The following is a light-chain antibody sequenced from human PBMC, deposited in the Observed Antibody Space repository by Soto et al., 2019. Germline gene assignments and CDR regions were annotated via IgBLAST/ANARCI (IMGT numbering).Light chain of an antibody. V-gene: IGKV3-20*01. CDR3: QQDGSSPFT. Sequence: EIVLTQSPGTLSLSPGERATLSCRASQSVSSSYLAWYQQKPGQAPRLLIYDASSRATGIPDRFSGSGAETDFTLTISRLEHEDCAVYYCQQDGSSPFTFGGGTKVEIK. CDR2: DAS. J-gene: IGKJ4*01. CDR1: QSVSSSY.